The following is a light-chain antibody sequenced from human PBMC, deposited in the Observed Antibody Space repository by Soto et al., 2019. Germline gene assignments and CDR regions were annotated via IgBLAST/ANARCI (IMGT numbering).Light chain of an antibody. CDR1: QSVRSRY. CDR3: QQYVSSPFT. Sequence: EFVVTQSPGTLSLSLGERATLSCRTSQSVRSRYLAWYQQKPGQAPTLLIYGASSRATGIPERFSGSGSGTDFTLTISRLETEDFAVDYCQQYVSSPFTFGTGTKVHIK. CDR2: GAS. J-gene: IGKJ3*01. V-gene: IGKV3-20*01.